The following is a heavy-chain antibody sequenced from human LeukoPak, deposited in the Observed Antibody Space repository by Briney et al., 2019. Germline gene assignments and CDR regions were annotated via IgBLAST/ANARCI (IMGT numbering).Heavy chain of an antibody. CDR1: GFTFSSYS. V-gene: IGHV3-21*01. D-gene: IGHD6-13*01. CDR3: ATSRGSWPDYFDY. Sequence: PGGSLRLSCAASGFTFSSYSMNWVRQAPGKGLEWVSSISGSSSCIYYADSVKGRFTISRHNAKNSLYLQMNSLRAEDTAVYYCATSRGSWPDYFDYWGQGTLVTVSS. J-gene: IGHJ4*02. CDR2: ISGSSSCI.